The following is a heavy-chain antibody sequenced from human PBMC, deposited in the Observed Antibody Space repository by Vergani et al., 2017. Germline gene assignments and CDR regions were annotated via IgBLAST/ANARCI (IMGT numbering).Heavy chain of an antibody. CDR1: GDSVISTDYH. D-gene: IGHD2-15*01. Sequence: QVQLQESGPGLVKPSETLSLTCTVSGDSVISTDYHCGWIRQPPGKGLEWIGSMDYSGSTSYNPSFECGISISFETPKNQFSLRLTSVTAADTAVYYCASKRGACRAAYCHSYDFWGPGTLVGVSS. CDR2: MDYSGST. CDR3: ASKRGACRAAYCHSYDF. J-gene: IGHJ4*02. V-gene: IGHV4-39*01.